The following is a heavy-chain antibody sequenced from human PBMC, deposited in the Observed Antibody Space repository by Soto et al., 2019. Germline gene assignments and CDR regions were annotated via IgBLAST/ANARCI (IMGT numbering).Heavy chain of an antibody. V-gene: IGHV3-33*01. Sequence: QVQLVESGGGVVQPGRSLRLSCAASGFTFSSYGMHWVRQAPGKGLEWVAVIWYDGSNKYYADSVKGRFTISRDNSKNTLYLQMNSLRAEDTAVYYCARAIRPRGGDVGYWGQGTLVTVSS. CDR1: GFTFSSYG. CDR3: ARAIRPRGGDVGY. CDR2: IWYDGSNK. D-gene: IGHD2-2*02. J-gene: IGHJ4*02.